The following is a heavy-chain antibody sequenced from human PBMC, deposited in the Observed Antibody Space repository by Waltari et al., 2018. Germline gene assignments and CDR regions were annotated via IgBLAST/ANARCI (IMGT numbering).Heavy chain of an antibody. D-gene: IGHD7-27*01. CDR2: ISWNSGSI. V-gene: IGHV3-9*01. J-gene: IGHJ4*02. CDR1: GFTFDDYA. Sequence: EVQLVESGGGLVQPGRSLRLSCAASGFTFDDYAMHWVRQAPGKGLEWVSGISWNSGSIGYADSVKGRFTISRDNAKNSLYLQMYSLRAEDTALYYCAKGDRTGDHYFDYWGQGTLVTVSS. CDR3: AKGDRTGDHYFDY.